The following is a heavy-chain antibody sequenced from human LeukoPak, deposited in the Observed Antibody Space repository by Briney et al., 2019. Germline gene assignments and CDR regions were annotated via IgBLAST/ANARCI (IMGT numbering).Heavy chain of an antibody. Sequence: GGSLRLSCAASGFTFSTYWMSWGRQAPGKGLEWVASIKQDGSDKYYVDSVKGRFTISRDNAKNSLYLQMNSLRAEDTAVYYCAKVVALAGEADYYYYYYMDVWGKGTTVTVSS. D-gene: IGHD3-10*01. CDR2: IKQDGSDK. CDR3: AKVVALAGEADYYYYYYMDV. J-gene: IGHJ6*03. V-gene: IGHV3-7*01. CDR1: GFTFSTYW.